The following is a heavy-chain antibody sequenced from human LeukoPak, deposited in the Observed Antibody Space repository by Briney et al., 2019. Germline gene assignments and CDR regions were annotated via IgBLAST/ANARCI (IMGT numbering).Heavy chain of an antibody. V-gene: IGHV3-30*01. J-gene: IGHJ4*02. Sequence: GGSLRLSCAASGFTFSNYAMPWVRQAPGKGLEWVSLISSGGTYEYYADSVKGRFTISRDNSKNTLYLQLNSLRAEDTAVYYCARDSTYYYDSGSSGPHYFDNWGQGTLVTVSS. CDR2: ISSGGTYE. CDR1: GFTFSNYA. D-gene: IGHD3-10*01. CDR3: ARDSTYYYDSGSSGPHYFDN.